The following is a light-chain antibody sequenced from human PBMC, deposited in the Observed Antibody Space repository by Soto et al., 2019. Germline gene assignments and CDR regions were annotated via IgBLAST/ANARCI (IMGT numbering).Light chain of an antibody. J-gene: IGKJ4*01. CDR1: RVINRW. CDR2: ETS. V-gene: IGKV1-5*03. CDR3: QQSHSSPLT. Sequence: DIQMTQSPSTLSASVGDRVTVTCRASRVINRWLAWYQQKQGKAPNLLIYETSILESGVPSRFRGSGSGTEFTLTISSLQPEDSEAYYCQQSHSSPLTFGGGTKVDIK.